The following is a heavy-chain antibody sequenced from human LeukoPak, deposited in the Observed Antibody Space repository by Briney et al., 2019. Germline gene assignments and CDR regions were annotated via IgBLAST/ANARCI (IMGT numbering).Heavy chain of an antibody. J-gene: IGHJ4*02. D-gene: IGHD6-13*01. CDR1: GYTFTSYY. V-gene: IGHV1-46*01. CDR2: INPSGGST. CDR3: ARRDRSAAGLDY. Sequence: ASVKVSCKASGYTFTSYYMHWVRQAPGQGLEWMGIINPSGGSTSYAQKFQGRATMTRDTSTSTVYMELSSLRSEDTAVYYCARRDRSAAGLDYWGQGTLVTVSS.